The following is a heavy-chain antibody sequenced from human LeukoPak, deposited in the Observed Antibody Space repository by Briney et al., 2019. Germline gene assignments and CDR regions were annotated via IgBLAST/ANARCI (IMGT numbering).Heavy chain of an antibody. Sequence: SETLSLTCAVSGGAFSNYFWTWIRQPPGKGLEWIAEINDSGSTNSNSSLRSRVTISLDTSKNQFSLRLTSVTAADTAVYYCARGQYCSTTTCYSARRYFDFWGQGTLVTVSS. CDR2: INDSGST. CDR1: GGAFSNYF. V-gene: IGHV4-34*01. D-gene: IGHD2-2*01. CDR3: ARGQYCSTTTCYSARRYFDF. J-gene: IGHJ4*02.